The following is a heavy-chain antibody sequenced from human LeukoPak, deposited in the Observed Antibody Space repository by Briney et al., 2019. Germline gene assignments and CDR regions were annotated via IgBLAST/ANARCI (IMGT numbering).Heavy chain of an antibody. Sequence: PSETLSFTCALYGGSFNGQYRSWIRQSPRMGLEWIGEISPGGSTIYNPSVKVRVSITLDTSKSQYSLRLTSVTAADTAVYYCARNGRYCDTKCSGDAFDLWGQGTVVVVSS. J-gene: IGHJ3*01. CDR1: GGSFNGQY. D-gene: IGHD3-9*01. V-gene: IGHV4-34*01. CDR2: ISPGGST. CDR3: ARNGRYCDTKCSGDAFDL.